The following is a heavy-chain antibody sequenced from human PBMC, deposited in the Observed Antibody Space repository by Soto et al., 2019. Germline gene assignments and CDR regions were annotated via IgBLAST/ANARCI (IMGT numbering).Heavy chain of an antibody. CDR2: ISAYNGNT. V-gene: IGHV1-18*01. J-gene: IGHJ4*02. D-gene: IGHD2-21*01. CDR3: ARNSPPPRE. Sequence: QVQLVQSGAEVKKPGASVKVSCKASGYTFTSYGISWVRQAPGQGLEWMGWISAYNGNTNYAQKLQGRVTMTTDTSTGTGYIELRSRRSEDTAVYFCARNSPPPREWGQGTLVTVSS. CDR1: GYTFTSYG.